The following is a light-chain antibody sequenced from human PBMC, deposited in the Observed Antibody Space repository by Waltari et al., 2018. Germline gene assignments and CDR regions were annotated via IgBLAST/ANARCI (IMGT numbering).Light chain of an antibody. CDR3: YAAANNNRV. J-gene: IGLJ3*02. V-gene: IGLV3-27*01. Sequence: SYELIQPSSVSVSPSQTARITCSADALTENYARWFQQKPGQPPVLVIFKDTERPSGISERFSGSSSGTTVTLTIRGAQVEDEGDYYCYAAANNNRVFGGGTKLTVL. CDR2: KDT. CDR1: ALTENY.